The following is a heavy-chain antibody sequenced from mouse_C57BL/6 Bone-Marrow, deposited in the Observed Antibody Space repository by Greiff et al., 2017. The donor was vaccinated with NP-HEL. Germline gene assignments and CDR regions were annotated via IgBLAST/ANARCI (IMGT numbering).Heavy chain of an antibody. CDR2: ISYSGST. J-gene: IGHJ2*01. CDR3: ARENFGGFFDY. CDR1: GYSITSGYD. V-gene: IGHV3-1*01. Sequence: DVKLQESGPGMVKPSQSLSLTCTVTGYSITSGYDWHWIRHFPGNKLEWMGYISYSGSTNYNPSLKSRISITHDTSKNHFFLKLNSVTTEDTATYYCARENFGGFFDYWGQGTTLTVSS.